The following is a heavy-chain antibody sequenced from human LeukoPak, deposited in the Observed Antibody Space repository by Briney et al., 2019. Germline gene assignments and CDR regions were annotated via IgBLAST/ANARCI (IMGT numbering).Heavy chain of an antibody. CDR2: ISAYNGNT. V-gene: IGHV1-18*01. J-gene: IGHJ4*02. CDR1: GYTFTNYG. Sequence: ASVKVSCKASGYTFTNYGISWVRQAPGQGLEWMGWISAYNGNTNYAQKLQGRVTMTTDTSTSTAYMELRSLRSDDTAVYYCARGIVGATRIPQYFDYWGQGTLVTVSS. D-gene: IGHD1-26*01. CDR3: ARGIVGATRIPQYFDY.